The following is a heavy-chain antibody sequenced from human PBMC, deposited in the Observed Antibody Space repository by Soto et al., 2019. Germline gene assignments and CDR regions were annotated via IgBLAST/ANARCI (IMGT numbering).Heavy chain of an antibody. D-gene: IGHD5-12*01. Sequence: QVQLVESGGGVVQPGRSLRLSFAASGFTFSSYGMHWVRQAPGKGLEWVAVIWYDGSNKYYADSVKGRFTISRDNSKNTLYLQMNSLRAEDTAVYYCATAEDIVATISAYWGQGTLVTVSS. CDR2: IWYDGSNK. CDR1: GFTFSSYG. V-gene: IGHV3-33*01. J-gene: IGHJ4*02. CDR3: ATAEDIVATISAY.